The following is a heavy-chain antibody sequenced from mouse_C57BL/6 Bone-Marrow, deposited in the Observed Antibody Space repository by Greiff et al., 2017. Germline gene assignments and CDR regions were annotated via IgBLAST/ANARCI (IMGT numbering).Heavy chain of an antibody. CDR3: TIYYNYAMDY. Sequence: VQLQQSGAELVRPGASVTLSCKASGYTFTDYEMHWVKQTPVHGLEWIGAIDPETGGTAYNQKFTGKAILTADKSSSTAYMELRSLTSEDSAVYYCTIYYNYAMDYWGQGTSVTVSS. J-gene: IGHJ4*01. D-gene: IGHD2-1*01. V-gene: IGHV1-15*01. CDR2: IDPETGGT. CDR1: GYTFTDYE.